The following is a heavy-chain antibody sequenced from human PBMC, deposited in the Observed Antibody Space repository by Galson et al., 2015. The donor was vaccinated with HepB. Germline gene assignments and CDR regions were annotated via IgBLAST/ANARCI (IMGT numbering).Heavy chain of an antibody. CDR3: AKDAAPGSGSRYFDD. J-gene: IGHJ4*02. V-gene: IGHV3-23*01. CDR1: GFTFSNYA. D-gene: IGHD6-19*01. Sequence: LSCAASGFTFSNYAITWVRQAPGQGLEWVSAISDSGDSTYYADSVRGRFTISRDNSKNTLYLQMNGQTADDTAVYFCAKDAAPGSGSRYFDDWGQGTLVTVSS. CDR2: ISDSGDST.